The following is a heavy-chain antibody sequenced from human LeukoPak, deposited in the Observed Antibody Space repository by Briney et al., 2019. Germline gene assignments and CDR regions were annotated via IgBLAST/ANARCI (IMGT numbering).Heavy chain of an antibody. Sequence: SETLSLTCTVSGGSISSSSYYWGWIPQPPGKGLEWIGSIYYSGSTHYNPPLRSRVTISVDTSKNQFSLKLSSVTAADTAVYYCARGYCSSTSCYAYQWGQGTLVTVSS. CDR3: ARGYCSSTSCYAYQ. J-gene: IGHJ4*02. D-gene: IGHD2-2*01. CDR1: GGSISSSSYY. V-gene: IGHV4-39*01. CDR2: IYYSGST.